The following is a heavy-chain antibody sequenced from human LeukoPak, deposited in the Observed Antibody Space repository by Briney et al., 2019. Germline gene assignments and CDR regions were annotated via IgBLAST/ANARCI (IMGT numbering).Heavy chain of an antibody. D-gene: IGHD2/OR15-2a*01. Sequence: PPETLSHTCTVPGGSISSSSYYWGWPPHPPGKGLEWIRCIYYRGSTYYNPFLKSRVTTSENTSKNQFSLKLRSATAADHAGNSRASSVGSTKIRVGAFDIWG. V-gene: IGHV4-39*01. CDR3: ASSVGSTKIRVGAFDI. CDR1: GGSISSSSYY. J-gene: IGHJ3*02. CDR2: IYYRGST.